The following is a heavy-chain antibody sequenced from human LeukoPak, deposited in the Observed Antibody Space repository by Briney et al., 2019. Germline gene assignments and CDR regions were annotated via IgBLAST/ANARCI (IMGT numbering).Heavy chain of an antibody. CDR1: GYTFTGYY. V-gene: IGHV1-2*02. CDR2: INPNSGGT. D-gene: IGHD3-10*01. J-gene: IGHJ5*02. CDR3: ARADLITMVRGVRSRGWFDP. Sequence: GASVKVSCKASGYTFTGYYMHWVRQAPGQGLEWMGWINPNSGGTNYAQKFQGRVTMTRDTSISTAYMELSRLRSDDTAVYYCARADLITMVRGVRSRGWFDPWGQGTLVTVSS.